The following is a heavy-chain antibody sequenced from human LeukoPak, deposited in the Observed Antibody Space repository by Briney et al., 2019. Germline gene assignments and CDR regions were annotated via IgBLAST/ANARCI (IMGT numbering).Heavy chain of an antibody. J-gene: IGHJ6*03. CDR2: IYHSGST. Sequence: SETLSLTCTVSGYSISSGNYWDWIRQPPGKGLEWIGSIYHSGSTYYNPSLKSRVTISVDTSKNQFSLKLSSVTAADTAVYYCARVFDSGSQAYFYYMDVWGKGTTVTIFS. V-gene: IGHV4-38-2*02. D-gene: IGHD3-10*01. CDR3: ARVFDSGSQAYFYYMDV. CDR1: GYSISSGNY.